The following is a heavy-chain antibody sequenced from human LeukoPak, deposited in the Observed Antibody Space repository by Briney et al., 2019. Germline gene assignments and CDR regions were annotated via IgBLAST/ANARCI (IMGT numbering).Heavy chain of an antibody. CDR2: IYYSGST. J-gene: IGHJ4*02. V-gene: IGHV4-61*08. CDR3: ARQLRSGSYMYYFDY. Sequence: PSETLSLTCTVSGGSVSSGGFYWTWIRQPPGKGLEWIGYIYYSGSTNYIPSLRSRLTISVDTSKNQFSLKLSSVTAADTAVYYCARQLRSGSYMYYFDYWGQGTLVTVSS. CDR1: GGSVSSGGFY. D-gene: IGHD1-26*01.